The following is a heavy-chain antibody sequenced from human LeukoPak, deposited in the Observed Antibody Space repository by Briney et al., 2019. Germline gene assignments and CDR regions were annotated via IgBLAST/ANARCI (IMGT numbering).Heavy chain of an antibody. CDR3: YIPYYDTSAYKGY. CDR1: GFTFSSYA. D-gene: IGHD3-22*01. CDR2: ISGSGGST. Sequence: PGGSLRLPCAASGFTFSSYAMTWVRQAPGKGLEWVSAISGSGGSTYYADSVKGRFTISRDNSKNTLYLQMNSLRAEDTAVYYCYIPYYDTSAYKGYWGQGTLVTVSS. J-gene: IGHJ4*02. V-gene: IGHV3-23*01.